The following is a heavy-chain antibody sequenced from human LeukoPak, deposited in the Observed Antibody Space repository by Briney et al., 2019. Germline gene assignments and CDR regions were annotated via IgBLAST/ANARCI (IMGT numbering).Heavy chain of an antibody. V-gene: IGHV3-21*01. CDR3: ARDGGGFVGYQLQVYYFDY. J-gene: IGHJ4*02. D-gene: IGHD2-2*01. CDR2: INNSGKYI. Sequence: GGSLRLSCAASGFTFSTYSLSWVRQAPGKGLEWVASINNSGKYIYYADSVKGRFTTSRDDAKSSLYLQMSSLRAGDTAVYYCARDGGGFVGYQLQVYYFDYWGQGTLVTVSS. CDR1: GFTFSTYS.